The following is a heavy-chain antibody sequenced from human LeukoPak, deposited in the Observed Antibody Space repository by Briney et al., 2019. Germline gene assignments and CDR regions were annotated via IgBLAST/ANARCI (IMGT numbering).Heavy chain of an antibody. CDR1: GFTFNSYE. Sequence: PGGSLRLSCAASGFTFNSYEMNWVRQAPGKGLELVSYINSSGSAIYYADSVKGRFTISRDNAKNSLYLQMNSLRDEDTAVYYCAKDSDYYHSSGYYYAYFQHWGQGTLVTVSS. D-gene: IGHD3-22*01. V-gene: IGHV3-48*03. CDR2: INSSGSAI. CDR3: AKDSDYYHSSGYYYAYFQH. J-gene: IGHJ1*01.